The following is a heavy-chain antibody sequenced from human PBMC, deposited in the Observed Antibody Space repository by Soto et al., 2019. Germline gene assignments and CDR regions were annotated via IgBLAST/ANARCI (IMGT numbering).Heavy chain of an antibody. V-gene: IGHV3-21*01. Sequence: GESLKISCAVSGLTFSIYNMNWVRQAPGKGLEWVSSIHSSSSLIYYADSVKGRFTISRDNAKNSLYLQMNSLRPDDTAVYYCAPQSPDFDYWGQGTLVTVSS. J-gene: IGHJ4*02. CDR3: APQSPDFDY. CDR2: IHSSSSLI. CDR1: GLTFSIYN.